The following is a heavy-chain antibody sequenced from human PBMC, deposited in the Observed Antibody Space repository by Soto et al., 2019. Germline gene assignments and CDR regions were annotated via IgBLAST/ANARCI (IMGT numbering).Heavy chain of an antibody. D-gene: IGHD3-10*01. J-gene: IGHJ6*03. CDR2: IYYSGST. CDR3: ARHVATGRYYYYYYYMDV. CDR1: GGSISSYY. V-gene: IGHV4-59*08. Sequence: SETLSLTCTVSGGSISSYYWSWIRQPPGKGLEWIGYIYYSGSTNYNPSLKSRVTISVDTSKNQFSLKLSSVTAADTAVYYCARHVATGRYYYYYYYMDVWGKGTTVTVSS.